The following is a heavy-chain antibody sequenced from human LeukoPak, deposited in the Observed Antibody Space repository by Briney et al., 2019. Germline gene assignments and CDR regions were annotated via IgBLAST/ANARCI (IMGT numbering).Heavy chain of an antibody. CDR3: ARVGWSGYYLSYYYYMDV. V-gene: IGHV1-8*03. CDR2: MNPNSGNT. CDR1: GYTFTSYD. Sequence: ASVKVSCKASGYTFTSYDINWVRQATGQGLEWMGWMNPNSGNTGYAQKFQGRVTITRNTSISTAYMELSSLRSEDTAVYYCARVGWSGYYLSYYYYMDVWGKGTTVTVSS. J-gene: IGHJ6*03. D-gene: IGHD3-3*01.